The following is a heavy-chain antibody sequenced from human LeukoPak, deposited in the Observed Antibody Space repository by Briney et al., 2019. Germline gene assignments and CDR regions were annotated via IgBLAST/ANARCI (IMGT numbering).Heavy chain of an antibody. CDR2: ISGSNSYI. D-gene: IGHD3-3*01. CDR1: GFTFSSYT. V-gene: IGHV3-21*04. Sequence: GGSLRLSCAASGFTFSSYTMHWIRQAPGKGLEWVSSISGSNSYIFYADSVKGRFTISRDNAKNSLYLQMNSLRAEDTALYYCAKAGYDFWSGYHFDYWGQGTLVTVSS. J-gene: IGHJ4*02. CDR3: AKAGYDFWSGYHFDY.